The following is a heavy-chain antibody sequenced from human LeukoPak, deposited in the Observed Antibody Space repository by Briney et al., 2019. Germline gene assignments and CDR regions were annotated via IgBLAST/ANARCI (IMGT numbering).Heavy chain of an antibody. CDR1: GFTFDDYA. CDR3: AKSSGYSSSWYHYYYGMDV. Sequence: GGSLRLSCAASGFTFDDYAMHWVRQAPGKGLEWVSGISWNSGSIGYADSVKGRFTISRDNSKNTLYLQMNSLRAEVTAVYYCAKSSGYSSSWYHYYYGMDVWGQGTTVTVSS. J-gene: IGHJ6*02. D-gene: IGHD6-13*01. CDR2: ISWNSGSI. V-gene: IGHV3-9*01.